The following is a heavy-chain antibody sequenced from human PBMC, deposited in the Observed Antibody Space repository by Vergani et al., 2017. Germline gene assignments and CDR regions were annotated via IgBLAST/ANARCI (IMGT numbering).Heavy chain of an antibody. CDR3: ARGKDCSSTSCTTYWFDP. CDR2: FDPEDGET. CDR1: GYTLTELS. V-gene: IGHV1-24*01. J-gene: IGHJ5*02. D-gene: IGHD2-2*01. Sequence: QVQLVQSGAEVKKPGASVKVSCKVSGYTLTELSMHWVRQAPGKGLEWMGGFDPEDGETIYAQKFQGRVTITRDTSASTAYMELSSLRSEDTAVYYCARGKDCSSTSCTTYWFDPWGQGTLVTVSS.